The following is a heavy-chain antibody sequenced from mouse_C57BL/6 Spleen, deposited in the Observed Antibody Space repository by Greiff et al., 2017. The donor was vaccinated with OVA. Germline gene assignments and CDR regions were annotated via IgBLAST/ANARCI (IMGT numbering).Heavy chain of an antibody. V-gene: IGHV1-76*01. CDR3: AREGTTALDY. D-gene: IGHD1-2*01. CDR2: IYPGSGNT. CDR1: GYTFTDYY. Sequence: VHLVESGAELVRPGASVKLSCKASGYTFTDYYINWVKQRPGQGLEWIARIYPGSGNTYYNEKFKGKATLTAEKSSSTAYMQLSSLTSEDSAVYFCAREGTTALDYWGQGTTLTVSS. J-gene: IGHJ2*01.